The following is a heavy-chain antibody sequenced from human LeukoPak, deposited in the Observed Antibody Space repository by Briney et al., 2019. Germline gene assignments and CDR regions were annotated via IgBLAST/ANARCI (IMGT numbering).Heavy chain of an antibody. J-gene: IGHJ4*02. CDR1: GFTFSSYS. CDR3: ARVGPDYGDYAFYFDY. D-gene: IGHD4-17*01. CDR2: ISSSSSYI. Sequence: GGSLRLSCAASGFTFSSYSMNWVRQAPGKGLEWVSSISSSSSYIYYADSVKGRFTISRDNAKNSLYLQMNSLRAEDTAVYYCARVGPDYGDYAFYFDYWGQGTLVTVSS. V-gene: IGHV3-21*01.